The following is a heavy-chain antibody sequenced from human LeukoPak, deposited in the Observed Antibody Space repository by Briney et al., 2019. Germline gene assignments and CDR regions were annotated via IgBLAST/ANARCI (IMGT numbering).Heavy chain of an antibody. D-gene: IGHD3-22*01. CDR3: AREEYDSSGYYYGVDD. Sequence: SQTLSLTCTVSGGSISSGDYYWSWIRQPPGKGLEWIGYIYYRGSTYYNPSLKSRVTISVDTSKNQFSLKLSSVTAADTAVYYCAREEYDSSGYYYGVDDWGQGTLVTVSS. CDR2: IYYRGST. CDR1: GGSISSGDYY. J-gene: IGHJ4*02. V-gene: IGHV4-30-4*01.